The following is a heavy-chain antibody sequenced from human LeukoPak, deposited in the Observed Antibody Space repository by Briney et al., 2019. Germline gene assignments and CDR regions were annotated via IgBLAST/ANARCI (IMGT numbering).Heavy chain of an antibody. CDR3: ARDLGSGWYNYYYYMDV. J-gene: IGHJ6*03. Sequence: ASVTVSCKASGYTFTSYGISWVRQAPGQGLEWMGWISAYNGNTNYAQKFQGRVTMTRDTSISTAYMELSRLRSDDTAVYYCARDLGSGWYNYYYYMDVWGKGTTVTVSS. CDR1: GYTFTSYG. D-gene: IGHD6-19*01. CDR2: ISAYNGNT. V-gene: IGHV1-18*01.